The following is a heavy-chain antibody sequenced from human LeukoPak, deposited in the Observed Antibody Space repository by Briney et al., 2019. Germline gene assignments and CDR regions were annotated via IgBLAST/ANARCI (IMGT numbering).Heavy chain of an antibody. V-gene: IGHV3-23*01. CDR1: GFTFSSYA. CDR3: AKDLRAHCSSTSCYLNWFDP. J-gene: IGHJ5*02. D-gene: IGHD2-2*01. Sequence: GGSLRLSCAASGFTFSSYALSWVRQAPGKGLEWASAITGSGGSTYYAYSVKGRFTISRDNSKNTLYLQMNSLRAEDTAVYYCAKDLRAHCSSTSCYLNWFDPWGQGTLVSVSS. CDR2: ITGSGGST.